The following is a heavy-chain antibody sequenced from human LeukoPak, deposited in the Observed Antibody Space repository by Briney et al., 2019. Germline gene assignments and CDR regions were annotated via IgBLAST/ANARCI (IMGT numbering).Heavy chain of an antibody. CDR3: ARDNSVGDNAWWFDP. Sequence: ASVKVSCKASGYTFIKYGISWVRQAPGQGLEWMGLINPTGGSTGYAQKFQGRVTMTRDMSTSTDYMELSSLRSEDTAIYYCARDNSVGDNAWWFDPWGQGTLVTVSS. J-gene: IGHJ5*02. D-gene: IGHD1-26*01. CDR1: GYTFIKYG. V-gene: IGHV1-46*01. CDR2: INPTGGST.